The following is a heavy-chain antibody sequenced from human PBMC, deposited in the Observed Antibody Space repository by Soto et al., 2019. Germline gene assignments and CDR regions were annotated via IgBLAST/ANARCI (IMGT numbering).Heavy chain of an antibody. J-gene: IGHJ6*02. CDR3: ARIVFGGSGNYYYYYGMDV. Sequence: QVTLKESGPVLVKPTETLTLTCTVSGFSLSNARMGVSWIRQPPGKALEWLAHIFSNDEKSYSTSLKSRLTISKDTSKSQVVLTMTNMDPVDTATYYCARIVFGGSGNYYYYYGMDVWGQGTTVTVSS. V-gene: IGHV2-26*01. D-gene: IGHD3-10*01. CDR1: GFSLSNARMG. CDR2: IFSNDEK.